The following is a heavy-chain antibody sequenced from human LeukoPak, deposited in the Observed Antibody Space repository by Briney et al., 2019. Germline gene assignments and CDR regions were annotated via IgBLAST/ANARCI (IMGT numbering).Heavy chain of an antibody. J-gene: IGHJ4*02. CDR3: ARVSRGSYHFEY. D-gene: IGHD1-26*01. CDR1: GFTVSSNE. V-gene: IGHV3-38-3*01. CDR2: ISGGST. Sequence: PGGSLRLSCAASGFTVSSNEMSWVRQAPGKGLEWVSSISGGSTYYADSRKGRFTISRGNVKNTLYLQMSSLRAEDTAVYYCARVSRGSYHFEYWGQGALVTVSS.